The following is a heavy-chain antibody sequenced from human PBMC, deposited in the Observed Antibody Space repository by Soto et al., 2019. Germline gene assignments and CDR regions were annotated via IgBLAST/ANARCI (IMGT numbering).Heavy chain of an antibody. D-gene: IGHD3-10*01. J-gene: IGHJ4*02. CDR3: AKSGRGGFGELSFDF. Sequence: EVQLLESGGGLVQPGGSLRLPCAASGFTFKSYAMNWVRQAPGKGLEWVSGISGSGLGTYYADSVKGRFTISRDNSNNTLYLQMNSLRVEDTAVYYCAKSGRGGFGELSFDFWGQGTVVTVSS. CDR1: GFTFKSYA. V-gene: IGHV3-23*01. CDR2: ISGSGLGT.